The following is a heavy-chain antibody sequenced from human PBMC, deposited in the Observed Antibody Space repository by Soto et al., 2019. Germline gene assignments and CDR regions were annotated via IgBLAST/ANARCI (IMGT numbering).Heavy chain of an antibody. CDR1: GHTLTSYG. V-gene: IGHV1-18*01. CDR2: ISACIGNT. J-gene: IGHJ6*02. D-gene: IGHD3-16*01. CDR3: ARWGKRESFSSGGMDV. Sequence: ASVEVPLKAYGHTLTSYGISWLRQAPGQGTEWMGWISACIGNTNYAQKLQGRVTMTTDTSTSTAYIELRSLRSDDTAAYYCARWGKRESFSSGGMDVGGQGATVTVSS.